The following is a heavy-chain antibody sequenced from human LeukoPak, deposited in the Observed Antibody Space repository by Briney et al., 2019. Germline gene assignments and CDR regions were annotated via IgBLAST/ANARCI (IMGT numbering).Heavy chain of an antibody. CDR3: ARVRGWVYYGSGRNNWFDP. V-gene: IGHV4-59*10. CDR2: IYTSGST. J-gene: IGHJ5*02. D-gene: IGHD3-10*01. CDR1: GGSFSGYY. Sequence: PSETLSLTCAVYGGSFSGYYWSWIRQPAGKGLEWIGRIYTSGSTNYNPSLKSRVTMSVDTSKNQFSLKLSSVTAADTAVYYCARVRGWVYYGSGRNNWFDPWGQGTLVTVSS.